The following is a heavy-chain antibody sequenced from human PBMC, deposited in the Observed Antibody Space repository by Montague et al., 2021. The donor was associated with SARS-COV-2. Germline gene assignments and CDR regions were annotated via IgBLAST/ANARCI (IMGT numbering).Heavy chain of an antibody. Sequence: SETLSLTCAVYGGSFSGYYWSWIRQPPGKGLEWIGEINHGGSTNYNPSLKGRVTISVDTSKNQFSLKLSSVTAADTAVYYCARVRYYGSGTSLGMAVWGQGTTVTVSS. CDR3: ARVRYYGSGTSLGMAV. CDR2: INHGGST. D-gene: IGHD3-10*01. J-gene: IGHJ6*02. CDR1: GGSFSGYY. V-gene: IGHV4-34*01.